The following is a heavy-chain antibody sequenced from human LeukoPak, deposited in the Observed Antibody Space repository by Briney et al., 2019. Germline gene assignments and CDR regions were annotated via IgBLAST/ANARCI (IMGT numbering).Heavy chain of an antibody. Sequence: SETLSLTCTVSGGSISSDGFYWSWVRQHPGKGLEWIGYISYSGSTYYNPSLKSRVSVSLDTSKSQFSLKLTSVTAADTAVYFCARGPSCCDFWGQGTLVNVSS. CDR2: ISYSGST. J-gene: IGHJ4*02. CDR3: ARGPSCCDF. D-gene: IGHD4/OR15-4a*01. CDR1: GGSISSDGFY. V-gene: IGHV4-31*03.